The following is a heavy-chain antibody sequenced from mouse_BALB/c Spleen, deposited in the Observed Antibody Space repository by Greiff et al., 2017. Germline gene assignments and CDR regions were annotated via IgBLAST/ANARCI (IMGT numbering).Heavy chain of an antibody. CDR3: ARATVGAKAFAY. Sequence: EVKLMESGGGLVQPGGSLKLSCAASGFTFSSYGMSWVRQTPDKRLELVATINSNGGSTYYPDSVKGRFTISRDNAKNTLYLQMSSLKSEDTAMYYCARATVGAKAFAYWGQGTLVTVSA. CDR1: GFTFSSYG. V-gene: IGHV5-6-3*01. CDR2: INSNGGST. J-gene: IGHJ3*01. D-gene: IGHD1-1*01.